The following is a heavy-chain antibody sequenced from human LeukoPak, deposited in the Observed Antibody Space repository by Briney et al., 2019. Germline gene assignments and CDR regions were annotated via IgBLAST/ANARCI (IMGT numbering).Heavy chain of an antibody. CDR2: VYHSGGGNK. CDR3: ARDNPRTTGYSSGSTFDF. D-gene: IGHD6-19*01. Sequence: SGTLSLSCAVSGCSLSTTSWWVWLRQPPGKGLEWIGEVYHSGGGNKNYNPSLKSRATISIDTSRNQFSLNLRSVTAADTAVYFCARDNPRTTGYSSGSTFDFWGQGILVTVS. V-gene: IGHV4-4*02. CDR1: GCSLSTTSW. J-gene: IGHJ4*02.